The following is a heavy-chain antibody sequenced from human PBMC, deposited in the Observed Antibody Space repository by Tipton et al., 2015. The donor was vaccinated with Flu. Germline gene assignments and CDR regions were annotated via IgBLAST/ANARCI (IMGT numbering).Heavy chain of an antibody. J-gene: IGHJ3*02. Sequence: TLSLTCTVSGGSISSSSYYWGWIRQPPGKGLEWIGSIYYSGSTYYNPSLKSRVTISVDTSKNQFSLKLSSVTAADTAVYYCARAGYIAYTTSTMTHAFDIWGHGTMVTVSS. V-gene: IGHV4-39*07. D-gene: IGHD6-13*01. CDR2: IYYSGST. CDR3: ARAGYIAYTTSTMTHAFDI. CDR1: GGSISSSSYY.